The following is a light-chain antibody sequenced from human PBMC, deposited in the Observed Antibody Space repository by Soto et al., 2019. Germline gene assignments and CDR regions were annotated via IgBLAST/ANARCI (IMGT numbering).Light chain of an antibody. J-gene: IGLJ7*01. Sequence: QSVLTQPPSVSGAPGQRVTISCTGSSSNIGAGYDVHWYQQLPGTAPKLLIYGNTNRPSGVPDRFSGSKSGTSASLAITGLQAEDEADYYCASYTNSITYVFGSGTQLTVL. CDR2: GNT. CDR3: ASYTNSITYV. CDR1: SSNIGAGYD. V-gene: IGLV1-40*01.